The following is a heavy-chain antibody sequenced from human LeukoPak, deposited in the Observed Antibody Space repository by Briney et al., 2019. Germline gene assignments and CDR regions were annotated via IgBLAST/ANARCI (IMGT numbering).Heavy chain of an antibody. Sequence: PSETLSLTCTVSGYSISSGYYWGWIRQPPGKGLEWTGSIYHSGSTYYNPSLKSRVTISVDTSKNQFTLKMSSVTAADTAVYYCARTANWNDSPGFDPWGQGTLVTVSS. J-gene: IGHJ5*02. V-gene: IGHV4-38-2*02. CDR1: GYSISSGYY. CDR3: ARTANWNDSPGFDP. D-gene: IGHD1-1*01. CDR2: IYHSGST.